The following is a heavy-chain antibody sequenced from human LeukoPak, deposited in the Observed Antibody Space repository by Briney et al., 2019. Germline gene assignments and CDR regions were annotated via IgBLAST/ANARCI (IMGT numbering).Heavy chain of an antibody. CDR3: ARTDDWAYFDY. D-gene: IGHD3-9*01. Sequence: GGSLRLSCAASGFTFSSYAMHWVRQAPGKGLEWVAVISYDGSNKYYADSVKGRFTISRDNSKNTLYLQMNSLRAEDTAVYYCARTDDWAYFDYWGQGTLVTVSS. CDR2: ISYDGSNK. V-gene: IGHV3-30-3*01. CDR1: GFTFSSYA. J-gene: IGHJ4*02.